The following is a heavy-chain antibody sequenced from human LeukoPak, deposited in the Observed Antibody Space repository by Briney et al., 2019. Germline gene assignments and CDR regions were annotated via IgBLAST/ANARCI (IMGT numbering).Heavy chain of an antibody. J-gene: IGHJ3*02. V-gene: IGHV2-70*11. D-gene: IGHD3-22*01. CDR1: GFSLSTSGMC. CDR3: ARIRYYYDSSGYYSDI. Sequence: SGPALVKPTQTLTLTCTFSGFSLSTSGMCVSWIRQPPGKAVEWLARIDWDDDKYYSTSLKTRLTISKDTSKNQVVLRMTSMDPVDTATYYCARIRYYYDSSGYYSDIWGQGTMVTVSS. CDR2: IDWDDDK.